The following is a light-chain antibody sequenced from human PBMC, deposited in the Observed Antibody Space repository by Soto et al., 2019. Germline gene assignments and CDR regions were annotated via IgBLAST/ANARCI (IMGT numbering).Light chain of an antibody. CDR2: AAS. V-gene: IGKV1-39*01. CDR3: QKSYSTPRM. J-gene: IGKJ1*01. CDR1: QSISIY. Sequence: IQMTQSPSSRAASAVSAGTRTFLASQSISIYLTWYQQKPGKDAKLMIYAASSLQSGVPSRFSGSGSGTDFTLTISSLQPEVFATYYCQKSYSTPRMFGQGTKVDIK.